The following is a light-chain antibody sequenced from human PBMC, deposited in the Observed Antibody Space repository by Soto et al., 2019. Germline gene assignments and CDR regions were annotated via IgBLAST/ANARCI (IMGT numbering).Light chain of an antibody. CDR1: SSDVGYYNY. J-gene: IGLJ1*01. CDR2: DVT. CDR3: CSYAGIYV. V-gene: IGLV2-14*03. Sequence: QSALTQPASVSGSPGQSITISCTGTSSDVGYYNYVSWFQQHPGKAPRLVISDVTNRPSGVSHRFSGSKSGTTASLTISGLQAEDEADYYCCSYAGIYVFGSGTKVTVL.